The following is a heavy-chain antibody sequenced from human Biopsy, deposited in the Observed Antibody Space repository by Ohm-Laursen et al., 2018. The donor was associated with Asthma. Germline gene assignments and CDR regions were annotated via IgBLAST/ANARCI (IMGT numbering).Heavy chain of an antibody. CDR3: ARGVDRVTGLLDHFDS. V-gene: IGHV4-59*01. D-gene: IGHD2-21*02. CDR1: GGSINNFY. CDR2: VYYSGST. J-gene: IGHJ4*02. Sequence: GTLSLTCTVSGGSINNFYWSWIRQLPGKGLESIGHVYYSGSTKYNPSLKSRVIISIDASKNQFSLKLTYVTAADTAVYYCARGVDRVTGLLDHFDSWGQGTLVTVSS.